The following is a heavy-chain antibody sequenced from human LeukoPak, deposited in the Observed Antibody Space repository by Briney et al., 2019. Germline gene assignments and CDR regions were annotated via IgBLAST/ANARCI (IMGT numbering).Heavy chain of an antibody. Sequence: SVKVSCKASGGTFSSYAISWVRQAPGQGLEWMGRIIPILGIANYAQKFQGRVTITADKSTSTAYMELSSLRSEDTAVYYCARASPGIAVAGSHWFDPWGQGTLVTVSS. CDR1: GGTFSSYA. D-gene: IGHD6-19*01. CDR2: IIPILGIA. CDR3: ARASPGIAVAGSHWFDP. V-gene: IGHV1-69*04. J-gene: IGHJ5*02.